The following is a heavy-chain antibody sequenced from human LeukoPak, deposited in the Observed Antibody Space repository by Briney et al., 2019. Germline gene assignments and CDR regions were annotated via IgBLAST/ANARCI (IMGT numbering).Heavy chain of an antibody. D-gene: IGHD1-1*01. J-gene: IGHJ4*02. CDR1: GGSIGSSSYY. V-gene: IGHV4-39*01. CDR2: IYYSGST. Sequence: SETLSLTRTVSGGSIGSSSYYWGWIRQPPGKGLEWIGSIYYSGSTFYNPSLKSRVTISVDTSKNQFSLKLSSVTAADTAVYYCARKVAGTSPFDYWGQGTLVTVSS. CDR3: ARKVAGTSPFDY.